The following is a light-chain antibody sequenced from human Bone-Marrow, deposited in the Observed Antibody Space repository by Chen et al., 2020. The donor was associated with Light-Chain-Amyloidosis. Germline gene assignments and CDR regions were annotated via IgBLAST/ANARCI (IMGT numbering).Light chain of an antibody. J-gene: IGLJ2*01. CDR1: DLPTKY. CDR3: QSADSSGTYEVI. Sequence: SYALTQPPSVSGSPGQTARLTCSGDDLPTKYAYWYQQKPGQAPVLVIHRDTERPSGISERFSGSSSGTTATLTISGVQAEDEADYHCQSADSSGTYEVIFGGGTKLTVL. CDR2: RDT. V-gene: IGLV3-25*03.